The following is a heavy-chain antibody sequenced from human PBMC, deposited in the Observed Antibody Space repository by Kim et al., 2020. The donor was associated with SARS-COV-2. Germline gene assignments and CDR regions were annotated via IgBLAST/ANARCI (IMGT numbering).Heavy chain of an antibody. CDR2: ISSSSSYI. Sequence: GGSLRLSCAASGFTFSSYSMNWVRQAPGKGLELVSSISSSSSYIYYADSVKGRFTISRDNAKNSLYLQMNSLRAEDTAVYYCARDFWSGDYSWTYYYYYYGMDVWGQGTTVTVSS. V-gene: IGHV3-21*01. CDR1: GFTFSSYS. J-gene: IGHJ6*02. CDR3: ARDFWSGDYSWTYYYYYYGMDV. D-gene: IGHD4-17*01.